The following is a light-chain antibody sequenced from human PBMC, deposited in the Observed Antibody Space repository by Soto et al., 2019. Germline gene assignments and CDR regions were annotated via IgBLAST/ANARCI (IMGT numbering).Light chain of an antibody. V-gene: IGKV3-15*01. J-gene: IGKJ2*01. Sequence: EIVMTQSPATLSLSPGERATRSFRASQTIDNTLAWYQRKPGQAPRLLIYDASTRATGVPARFSGSGSGTDFTLTISSLQSEDFAVYYCQHYNYWPYTFGQGTKVDIK. CDR3: QHYNYWPYT. CDR2: DAS. CDR1: QTIDNT.